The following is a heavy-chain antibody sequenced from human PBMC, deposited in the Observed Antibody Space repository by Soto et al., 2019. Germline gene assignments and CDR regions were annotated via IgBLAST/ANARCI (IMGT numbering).Heavy chain of an antibody. V-gene: IGHV4-31*03. CDR2: IFSSGTT. CDR1: GGSISSGSDY. D-gene: IGHD3-10*01. J-gene: IGHJ4*02. Sequence: QVQLQESGPGLVKPSQTLSLTCTVSGGSISSGSDYWSWIRQHPGKGLEWIGYIFSSGTTYYNPSLKSRLSISVDTSKNHFSLRLSSVTAADTAVYYCAKGQNYYLYWGQGTLVTVSS. CDR3: AKGQNYYLY.